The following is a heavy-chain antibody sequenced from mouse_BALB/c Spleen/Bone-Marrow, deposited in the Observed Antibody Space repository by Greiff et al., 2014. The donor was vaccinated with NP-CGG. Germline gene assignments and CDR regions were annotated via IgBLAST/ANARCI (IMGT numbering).Heavy chain of an antibody. Sequence: SGPELVKPGASVKMSCKASGYTFTSYVMHWVKQKPGQGLEWIGYINPYNDGTTYNEKFKGKATLTSDKSSSTAYMELSNLTSEDSAVYYCARGNYYDYDYFDYWGQGTTLTVSS. CDR3: ARGNYYDYDYFDY. J-gene: IGHJ2*01. CDR1: GYTFTSYV. V-gene: IGHV1-14*01. D-gene: IGHD2-4*01. CDR2: INPYNDGT.